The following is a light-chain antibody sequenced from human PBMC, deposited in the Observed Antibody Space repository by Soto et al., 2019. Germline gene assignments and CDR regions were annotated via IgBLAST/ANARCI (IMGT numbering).Light chain of an antibody. CDR2: DVS. CDR1: SSDVGGYDY. Sequence: QAVVTQPASVSGSPGQSITISCTGTSSDVGGYDYVSWYQQHPGKAPKLMIYDVSNRPSGVSDRFSGSKSGNTASLTISGLQAEDEADYYCSSYTSRSTYVVFGGGTQLTVL. CDR3: SSYTSRSTYVV. V-gene: IGLV2-14*03. J-gene: IGLJ2*01.